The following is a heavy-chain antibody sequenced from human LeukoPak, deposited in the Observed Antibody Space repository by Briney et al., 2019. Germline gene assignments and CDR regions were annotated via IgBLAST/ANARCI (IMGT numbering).Heavy chain of an antibody. V-gene: IGHV3-30*02. CDR1: GFTFSSYA. J-gene: IGHJ4*02. CDR2: IRYDGSNK. D-gene: IGHD7-27*01. CDR3: AKGAHFNWDEAYYFDY. Sequence: GGSLRLSCAASGFTFSSYAMHWVRQAPGKGLEWVAFIRYDGSNKYYADSVKGRFTVSRDNSKNTLYLQMNSLRAEDTAVYYCAKGAHFNWDEAYYFDYWGQGTLVTVSS.